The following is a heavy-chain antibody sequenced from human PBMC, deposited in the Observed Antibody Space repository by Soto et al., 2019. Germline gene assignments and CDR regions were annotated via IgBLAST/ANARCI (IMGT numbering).Heavy chain of an antibody. CDR1: GGSFGGYY. V-gene: IGHV4-34*01. D-gene: IGHD3-22*01. J-gene: IGHJ5*02. CDR3: ARAFYDTNGYSLDP. Sequence: SETLSLTCAVYGGSFGGYYWTWIRQPPGTGLEWIGEINHSGSTNYNPSLKSRVTISVDTSKNQFSLKLNSVTAADTAVYYCARAFYDTNGYSLDPWGQGTLVTVSS. CDR2: INHSGST.